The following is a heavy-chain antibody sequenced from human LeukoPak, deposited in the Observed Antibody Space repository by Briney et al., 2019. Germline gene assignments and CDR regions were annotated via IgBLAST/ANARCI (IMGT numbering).Heavy chain of an antibody. D-gene: IGHD6-13*01. CDR2: IYYSGST. CDR3: ARHLGIAAAPRGSFDP. CDR1: GGSISSSSSY. J-gene: IGHJ5*02. Sequence: SETLSLTCTVSGGSISSSSSYWGWIRQSPGKGLEWIGNIYYSGSTYYNPSLKSRVTISVDTSKNQFSLKLTSVTAADTAVYYCARHLGIAAAPRGSFDPWGQGTLVTVSS. V-gene: IGHV4-39*01.